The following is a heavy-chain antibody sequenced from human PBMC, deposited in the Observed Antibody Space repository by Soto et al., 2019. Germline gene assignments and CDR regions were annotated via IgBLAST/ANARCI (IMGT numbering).Heavy chain of an antibody. CDR2: ISAYNGNT. J-gene: IGHJ6*02. V-gene: IGHV1-18*01. D-gene: IGHD2-8*01. CDR3: ARDGLGDCTNGVCYSGVGYYYYYGMDV. Sequence: GASVKVSCKASGYTFTSYGISWVRQAPGQGLEWMGWISAYNGNTNYAQKLQGRVTMTTDTSTSTAYMELGSLRSDDTAVYYCARDGLGDCTNGVCYSGVGYYYYYGMDVWGQGTTVTVSS. CDR1: GYTFTSYG.